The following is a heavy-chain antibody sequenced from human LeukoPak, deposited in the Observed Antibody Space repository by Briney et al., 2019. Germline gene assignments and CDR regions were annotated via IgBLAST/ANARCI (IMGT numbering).Heavy chain of an antibody. Sequence: GGSLRLSCAASGFTFSSYGMHWVRQAPGKGLEWVAVIWYDGSNKYYADSVKGRFTISRDNSENTLYLQMNSLRAEDTAVYYCARDRGEMATILDGMDVWGQGTTVTVSS. CDR3: ARDRGEMATILDGMDV. D-gene: IGHD5-12*01. CDR1: GFTFSSYG. J-gene: IGHJ6*02. CDR2: IWYDGSNK. V-gene: IGHV3-33*01.